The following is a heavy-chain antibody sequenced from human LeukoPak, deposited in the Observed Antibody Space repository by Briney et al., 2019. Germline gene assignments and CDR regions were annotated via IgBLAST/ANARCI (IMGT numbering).Heavy chain of an antibody. V-gene: IGHV4-4*02. CDR1: GGSISSSNW. Sequence: SETLSLTCAVSGGSISSSNWWSWVRQPPGKGLEWIGEIYHSGSTNYNPSLKSRVTISVDKSKNQFSLKLSSVTAADTAVYYCARGGITGTTGAFDNWGQGTMVTVSS. CDR2: IYHSGST. D-gene: IGHD1-20*01. CDR3: ARGGITGTTGAFDN. J-gene: IGHJ3*02.